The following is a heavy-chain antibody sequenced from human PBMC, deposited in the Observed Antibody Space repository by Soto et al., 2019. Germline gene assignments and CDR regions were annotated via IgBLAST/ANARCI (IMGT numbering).Heavy chain of an antibody. CDR3: ARRYSSAFDI. CDR2: IYHSGST. CDR1: GGSIISGGYS. J-gene: IGHJ3*02. Sequence: SETLSLTCAVSGGSIISGGYSWILIRQPPGKGLEWIGYIYHSGSTYYNPSLKSRVTISVDRSKNQFSLKLSSVTAADTAVYYCARRYSSAFDIWGQGTMVTVSS. V-gene: IGHV4-30-2*01. D-gene: IGHD6-13*01.